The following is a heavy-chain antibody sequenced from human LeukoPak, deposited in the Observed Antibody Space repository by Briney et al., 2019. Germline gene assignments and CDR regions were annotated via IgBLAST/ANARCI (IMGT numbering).Heavy chain of an antibody. Sequence: SETLSLTCTVSGGSISSGDYYWTWIRQSPGTGLEWIGYIYYSGSTYYNPSLKSRLTISVDTSKNQFSLKLTSVTAADTAVYYCARDSRNWFDPWGQGTLVTVSS. V-gene: IGHV4-30-4*01. CDR3: ARDSRNWFDP. J-gene: IGHJ5*02. CDR1: GGSISSGDYY. CDR2: IYYSGST.